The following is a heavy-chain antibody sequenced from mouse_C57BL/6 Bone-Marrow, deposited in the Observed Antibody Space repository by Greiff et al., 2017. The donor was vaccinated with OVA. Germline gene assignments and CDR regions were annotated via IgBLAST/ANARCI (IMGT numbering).Heavy chain of an antibody. J-gene: IGHJ1*03. CDR2: ISDGGSYT. Sequence: EVKLVESGGGLVKPGGSLKLSCAASGFTFSSYAMSWVRQTPEKRLEWVATISDGGSYTYYPDNVKGRFTISRDNAKNNLYLQMSHLKSEDTAMYYCARSYYGNNWYFDVWGTGTTVTVSS. V-gene: IGHV5-4*03. CDR1: GFTFSSYA. CDR3: ARSYYGNNWYFDV. D-gene: IGHD2-10*01.